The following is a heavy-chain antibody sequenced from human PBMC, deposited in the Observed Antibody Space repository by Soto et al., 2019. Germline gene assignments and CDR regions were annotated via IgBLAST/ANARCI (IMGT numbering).Heavy chain of an antibody. CDR1: GYTFSSFY. CDR2: INPSNGHT. J-gene: IGHJ4*02. Sequence: QVQLVQSGAEVKRSGASVTVSCKASGYTFSSFYMHWLRQAPGQGPEWMGIINPSNGHTNSAQKFQGRVSMTRDTSTGTVYMELSSLRSEDTAIYFCARELLKGTTLGYFAFWGQGTLVSVSS. CDR3: ARELLKGTTLGYFAF. D-gene: IGHD1-1*01. V-gene: IGHV1-46*01.